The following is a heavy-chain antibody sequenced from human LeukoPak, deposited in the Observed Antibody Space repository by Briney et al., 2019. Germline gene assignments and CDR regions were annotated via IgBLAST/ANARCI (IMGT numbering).Heavy chain of an antibody. V-gene: IGHV6-1*01. Sequence: SRTLSLTSALSGDTLSIDIAGWNWVRQYPTGGLEWLVRTYYRAKWYNDYAVSVKSRININPDTSKNQFSLHLNSVTPEDTAVYYCARSVDDWGFDYWGQGTLVTVSS. CDR2: TYYRAKWYN. CDR3: ARSVDDWGFDY. CDR1: GDTLSIDIAG. J-gene: IGHJ4*02. D-gene: IGHD7-27*01.